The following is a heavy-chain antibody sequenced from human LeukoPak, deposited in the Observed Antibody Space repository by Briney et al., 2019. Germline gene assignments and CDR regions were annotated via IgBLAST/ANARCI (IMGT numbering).Heavy chain of an antibody. V-gene: IGHV5-51*01. CDR3: ARQSDFSDQDYFYYYMDV. J-gene: IGHJ6*03. CDR1: GYDFISYW. Sequence: GESLKISCETSGYDFISYWIAWVRQVPGKGLEWMGVIYPGDSETRYSQSFQGQVTFSVDKSISTAYLQWSSLKASDTAMYFCARQSDFSDQDYFYYYMDVWGKGTTVTVSS. D-gene: IGHD4-17*01. CDR2: IYPGDSET.